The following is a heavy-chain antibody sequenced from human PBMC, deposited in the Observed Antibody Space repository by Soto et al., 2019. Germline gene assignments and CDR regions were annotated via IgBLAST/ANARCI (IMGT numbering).Heavy chain of an antibody. J-gene: IGHJ4*02. D-gene: IGHD6-19*01. V-gene: IGHV3-23*01. CDR2: ISGSGGST. CDR1: GFTFSSYA. CDR3: AKDTTPGYSSGWWSYLDY. Sequence: GGSLRLSCAASGFTFSSYAMSWVRQAPGKGLEWVSAISGSGGSTYYADSVKGRFTISRDNSKNTLYLQMNSLRAEDTAVYYCAKDTTPGYSSGWWSYLDYWGQGTLVTVSS.